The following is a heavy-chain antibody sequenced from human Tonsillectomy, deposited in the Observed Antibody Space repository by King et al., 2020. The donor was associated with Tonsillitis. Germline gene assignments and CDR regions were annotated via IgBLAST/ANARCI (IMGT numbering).Heavy chain of an antibody. Sequence: VQLVESGGGVVQPGRSLRLSCAASGFTFSKYGMHWVRQAPGKGLEWVAVIWFDGSNKYHADSVKGRFTLSRDNSKNTLYLQMTSLRAEDTAVYFCARDYRYYSPDDAFDIWGQGTMVTVSS. J-gene: IGHJ3*02. CDR3: ARDYRYYSPDDAFDI. CDR2: IWFDGSNK. CDR1: GFTFSKYG. D-gene: IGHD2-21*01. V-gene: IGHV3-33*08.